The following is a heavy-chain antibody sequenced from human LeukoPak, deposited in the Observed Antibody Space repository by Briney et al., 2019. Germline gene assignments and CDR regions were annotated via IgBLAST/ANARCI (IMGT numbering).Heavy chain of an antibody. CDR3: ARGATYYDILTGIFDY. J-gene: IGHJ4*02. Sequence: ASVKVSCKASGYTFTSYDINWVRQAPGQGLEWMGWMNPNSGNTGYAQKFQGRVTMTRNTSISTAYMELSSLRSEDTAVYYCARGATYYDILTGIFDYWGQGTLVTVSS. V-gene: IGHV1-8*01. CDR1: GYTFTSYD. CDR2: MNPNSGNT. D-gene: IGHD3-9*01.